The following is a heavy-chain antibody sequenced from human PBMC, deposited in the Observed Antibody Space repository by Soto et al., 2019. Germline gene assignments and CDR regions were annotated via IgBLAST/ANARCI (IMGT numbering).Heavy chain of an antibody. CDR1: GYTFTSYC. CDR3: ASANYYDSSGYAFDI. J-gene: IGHJ3*02. D-gene: IGHD3-22*01. CDR2: ISAYNGNT. Sequence: GASVKVSCKASGYTFTSYCISWVRQAPVQGLEWMGWISAYNGNTNYAQKLQGRVTMTTDTSTSTAYMELRSLRSDDTAVYYCASANYYDSSGYAFDIWGQGTMVTVSS. V-gene: IGHV1-18*04.